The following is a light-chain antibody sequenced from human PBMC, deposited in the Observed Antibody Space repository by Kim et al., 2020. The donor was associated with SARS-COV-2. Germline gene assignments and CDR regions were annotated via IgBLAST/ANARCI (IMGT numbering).Light chain of an antibody. CDR3: QQYDNLPMYT. CDR2: DAS. V-gene: IGKV1-33*01. J-gene: IGKJ2*01. Sequence: DIQMTQSPSSLSASVGDRVTITCQASQDISNYLNWYQQKPGKAPKLLIYDASNLETGVPSRFSGSGSGTDFTFTISSLQPEDIAIYYCQQYDNLPMYTFGQGTKLEI. CDR1: QDISNY.